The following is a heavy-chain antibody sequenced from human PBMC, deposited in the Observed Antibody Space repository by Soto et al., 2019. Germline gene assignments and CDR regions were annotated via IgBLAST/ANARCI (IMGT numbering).Heavy chain of an antibody. V-gene: IGHV3-74*01. D-gene: IGHD1-26*01. CDR2: IHSDGSST. CDR1: GFTFSYYW. J-gene: IGHJ3*01. Sequence: EVQLLESGGGLVQPGESLRLSCAASGFTFSYYWMHWVRQAPGMGLVWVSRIHSDGSSTTYADSVKGRFTISRDNARNKLYLKMNSLSAEDTAVYYCARGDRGAFDLWGQGTVVTVSS. CDR3: ARGDRGAFDL.